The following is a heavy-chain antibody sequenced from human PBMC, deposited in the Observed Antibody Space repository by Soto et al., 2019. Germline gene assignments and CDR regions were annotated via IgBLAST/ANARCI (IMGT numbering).Heavy chain of an antibody. V-gene: IGHV3-11*01. Sequence: SLRLSYAASGFTFSDYYMSWIRQAPGKGLEWVSYISSSGSTIYYADSVKGRFTISRDNAKNSLYLQMNSLRAEDTAVYYCERVGVEIYYYYMDVWGKGTTVTVSS. CDR1: GFTFSDYY. CDR3: ERVGVEIYYYYMDV. CDR2: ISSSGSTI. J-gene: IGHJ6*03. D-gene: IGHD3-3*01.